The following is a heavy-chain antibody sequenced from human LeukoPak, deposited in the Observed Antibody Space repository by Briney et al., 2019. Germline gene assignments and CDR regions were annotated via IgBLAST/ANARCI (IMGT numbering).Heavy chain of an antibody. J-gene: IGHJ3*02. CDR1: GGSISSGSYY. V-gene: IGHV4-61*02. D-gene: IGHD3-22*01. CDR3: ARPSQSSGDAFDI. CDR2: IYTSGST. Sequence: SETLSLTCTVSGGSISSGSYYWSWIRQPAGKGLEWIGRIYTSGSTNYNPSLKSRVTISVDTSKNQFSLKLSSVTAADTAVYYCARPSQSSGDAFDIWGQGTMVTVSS.